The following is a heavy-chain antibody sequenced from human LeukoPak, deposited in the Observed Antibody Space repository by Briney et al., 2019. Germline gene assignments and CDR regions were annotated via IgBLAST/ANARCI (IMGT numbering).Heavy chain of an antibody. CDR3: ARGAVYSSSWYSSHHWFDP. D-gene: IGHD6-13*01. CDR1: GYTFTSNY. J-gene: IGHJ5*02. Sequence: ASVKVSCKAFGYTFTSNYMHWVRQAPGQGPEWMGGIIPIFGTANYAQKFQGRVTITRNTSISTAYMELSSLRSEDTAVYYCARGAVYSSSWYSSHHWFDPWGQGTLVTVSS. V-gene: IGHV1-8*03. CDR2: IIPIFGTA.